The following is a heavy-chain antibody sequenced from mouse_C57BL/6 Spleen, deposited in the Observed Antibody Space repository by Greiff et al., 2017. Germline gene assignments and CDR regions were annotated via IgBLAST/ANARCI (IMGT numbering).Heavy chain of an antibody. CDR1: GYAFSSSW. Sequence: QVQLQQSGPELVKPGASVKISCKASGYAFSSSWMNWVKQRPGKGLEWIGRIYPGDGDTNYNGKFKGKATLTADKSSSTAYMQLSSLTSEDSAVYFCARGAAQADYFDDWGQGTTLTVAS. D-gene: IGHD3-2*02. CDR2: IYPGDGDT. CDR3: ARGAAQADYFDD. V-gene: IGHV1-82*01. J-gene: IGHJ2*01.